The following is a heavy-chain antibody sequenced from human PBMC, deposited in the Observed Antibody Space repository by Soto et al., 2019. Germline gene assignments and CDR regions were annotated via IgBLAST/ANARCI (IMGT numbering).Heavy chain of an antibody. CDR2: IKQDGSEK. Sequence: GGSLRLSCAASGFTFSSYWMSWVRQAPGKGLEWVANIKQDGSEKYYVDSVKGRFTISRDNAKNSLYLQMNSLRAEDTAVYYCARDSLRESIVVVPAAPLDYWGQGTLVTVSS. D-gene: IGHD2-2*01. V-gene: IGHV3-7*01. CDR3: ARDSLRESIVVVPAAPLDY. J-gene: IGHJ4*02. CDR1: GFTFSSYW.